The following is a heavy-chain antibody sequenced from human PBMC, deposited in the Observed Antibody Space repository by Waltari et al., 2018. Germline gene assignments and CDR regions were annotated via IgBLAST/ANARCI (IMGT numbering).Heavy chain of an antibody. D-gene: IGHD5-18*01. Sequence: EMQLVESGGGLVQPGGSLRLSCADSGLTFSSSWTTWVSQAPGEGMERVAIINPDESAKYYLDSVEGRFTISGENAKNSRYLKMNSWGAEDTAIYYCARDRAYSSFDYWGQGTLVTVSS. CDR1: GLTFSSSW. J-gene: IGHJ4*02. V-gene: IGHV3-7*01. CDR2: INPDESAK. CDR3: ARDRAYSSFDY.